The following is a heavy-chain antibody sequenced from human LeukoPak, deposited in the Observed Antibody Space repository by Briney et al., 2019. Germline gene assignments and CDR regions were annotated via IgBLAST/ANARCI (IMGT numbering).Heavy chain of an antibody. V-gene: IGHV3-7*03. D-gene: IGHD2-15*01. Sequence: GGSLRLSCEGSAFIFSGHWMSWVRQAPGQGLEWVANIKQDGSEKYYVDSVKGRFTISRDNAKNSLYLQMNSLRDEDTAVYYCASDSPGYSSGSYFTYWGQGTLVTVSS. CDR3: ASDSPGYSSGSYFTY. CDR2: IKQDGSEK. CDR1: AFIFSGHW. J-gene: IGHJ4*02.